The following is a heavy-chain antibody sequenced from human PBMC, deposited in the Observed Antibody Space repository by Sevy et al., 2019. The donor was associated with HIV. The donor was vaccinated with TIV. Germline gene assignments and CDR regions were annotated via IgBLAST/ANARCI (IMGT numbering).Heavy chain of an antibody. D-gene: IGHD2-15*01. CDR3: AKDIRVALVVHSPGYGMDV. Sequence: GGSLRLSCAASGFNFINYGMSWVRQAPGKGLEWVSVISGSGDTANYADSVKGRFVISRDNSKNTMYLQLNSLRAEDTAVYYCAKDIRVALVVHSPGYGMDVWGHGTSVTVSS. CDR1: GFNFINYG. V-gene: IGHV3-23*01. CDR2: ISGSGDTA. J-gene: IGHJ6*02.